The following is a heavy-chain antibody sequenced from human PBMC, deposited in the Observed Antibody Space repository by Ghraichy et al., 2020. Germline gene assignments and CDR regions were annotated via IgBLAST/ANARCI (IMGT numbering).Heavy chain of an antibody. V-gene: IGHV3-11*01. J-gene: IGHJ4*02. CDR3: ARVGTIFGVVIPPYYFDY. D-gene: IGHD3-3*01. CDR1: GFTFSDYY. CDR2: ISSSGSTI. Sequence: GGSLRLSCAASGFTFSDYYMSWIRQAPGKGLEWVSYISSSGSTIYYADSVKGRFTISRDNAKNSLYLQMNSLRAEDTAVYYCARVGTIFGVVIPPYYFDYWGQGTLVTVSS.